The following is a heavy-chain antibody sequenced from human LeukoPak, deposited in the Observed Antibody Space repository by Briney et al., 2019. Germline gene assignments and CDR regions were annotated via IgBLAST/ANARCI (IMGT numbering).Heavy chain of an antibody. CDR2: ISAYDSNT. CDR1: GYTFTSYG. CDR3: ARVAKAPLPHSSSWWY. J-gene: IGHJ4*02. V-gene: IGHV1-18*01. Sequence: ASVKVSCKASGYTFTSYGISWVRQAPGQGLEWMGWISAYDSNTNYAQNLQGRVTMTTDTSTNTAYMELRSLRSDDTAVYYCARVAKAPLPHSSSWWYWGQGTLVTVSS. D-gene: IGHD6-13*01.